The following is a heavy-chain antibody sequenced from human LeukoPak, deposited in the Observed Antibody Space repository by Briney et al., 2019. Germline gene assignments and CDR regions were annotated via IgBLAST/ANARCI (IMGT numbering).Heavy chain of an antibody. V-gene: IGHV3-33*01. Sequence: GRSLRLSCAASGFTFSSYGMHWVRQAPGKGLEWVAVIWYDGSNKYYADSVKGRFTISRDSSKNTLYLQMNSLRAEDTAVYYCARDIVVVPAASDAFDIWGQGTMVTVSS. CDR2: IWYDGSNK. CDR1: GFTFSSYG. CDR3: ARDIVVVPAASDAFDI. D-gene: IGHD2-2*01. J-gene: IGHJ3*02.